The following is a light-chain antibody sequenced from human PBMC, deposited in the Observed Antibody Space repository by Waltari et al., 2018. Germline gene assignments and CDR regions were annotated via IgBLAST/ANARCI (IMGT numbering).Light chain of an antibody. CDR1: QSVRGY. V-gene: IGKV3-11*01. J-gene: IGKJ5*01. CDR2: DAS. Sequence: EMEGTQTAATMSGATGERATLSCRASQSVRGYLAWYQQRVCQAPRLLIFDASNRATGIPARFSGSGSGTDFTLTISSLAPEDFAVYYCQQRYPWPPITFGPVTRL. CDR3: QQRYPWPPIT.